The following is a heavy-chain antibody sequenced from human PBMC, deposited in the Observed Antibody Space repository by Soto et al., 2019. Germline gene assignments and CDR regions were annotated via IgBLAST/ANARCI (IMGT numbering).Heavy chain of an antibody. CDR2: IYHSGST. CDR3: ARVGLLWFGELSWYFDL. D-gene: IGHD3-10*01. V-gene: IGHV4-4*02. CDR1: GGSISSSNW. Sequence: QVQLQESGPGLVKPSGTLSLTCAVSGGSISSSNWWSWVRQPPGKGLEWIGEIYHSGSTNYNPSLTSRVTRSVDKSKNQFSLKLSSVTAADTAVYYCARVGLLWFGELSWYFDLWGRGTLVTVSS. J-gene: IGHJ2*01.